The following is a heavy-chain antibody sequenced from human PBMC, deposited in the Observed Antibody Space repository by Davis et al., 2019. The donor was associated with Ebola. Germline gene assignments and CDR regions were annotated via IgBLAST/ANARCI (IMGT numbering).Heavy chain of an antibody. D-gene: IGHD5-12*01. Sequence: ASVKVSCKASGYTFTSYGISWVRQAPGQGLEWMGWISAYNGNTNYAQKLQGRVTMTTDTSTSTAYMELGSLRSDDTAVYYCARGRSMVATQVGLRYWGQGTLVTVSS. J-gene: IGHJ4*02. CDR2: ISAYNGNT. V-gene: IGHV1-18*01. CDR1: GYTFTSYG. CDR3: ARGRSMVATQVGLRY.